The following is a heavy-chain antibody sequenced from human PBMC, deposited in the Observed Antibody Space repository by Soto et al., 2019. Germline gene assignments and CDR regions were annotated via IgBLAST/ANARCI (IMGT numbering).Heavy chain of an antibody. CDR2: INPNGGST. Sequence: ASVKVSSNSCGYTLTHYYMHWVLQAPGQGLEWMGIINPNGGSTTYAQRFRAGFTMTRDTSTSTVYMELSSLRAEDSAVYYCGRAESPDTAYFSDYWGQGTLVTVSS. V-gene: IGHV1-46*03. CDR3: GRAESPDTAYFSDY. J-gene: IGHJ4*02. CDR1: GYTLTHYY. D-gene: IGHD5-18*01.